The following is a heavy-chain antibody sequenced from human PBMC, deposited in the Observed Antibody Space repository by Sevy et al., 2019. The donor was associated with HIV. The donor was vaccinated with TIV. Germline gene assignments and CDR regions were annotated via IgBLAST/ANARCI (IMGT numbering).Heavy chain of an antibody. CDR3: ARHRDNLVVPADLDV. V-gene: IGHV4-59*08. CDR1: GGSISSYY. Sequence: SETLSLTCTVSGGSISSYYWSWIRQPPGKGLEWIGYIYYSGSTNYNPSLKSRVTISVDTSKNQFSLKLSSVTAADTAVYYCARHRDNLVVPADLDVWGKGTTVTVSS. J-gene: IGHJ6*04. CDR2: IYYSGST. D-gene: IGHD2-2*01.